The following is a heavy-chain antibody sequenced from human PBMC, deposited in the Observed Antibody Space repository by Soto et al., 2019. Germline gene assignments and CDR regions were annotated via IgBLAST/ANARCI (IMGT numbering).Heavy chain of an antibody. D-gene: IGHD5-12*01. Sequence: ESGGGLIPPGGSLRLSCVVSGFTVSSSNYMSWVRQAPGKGLEWVSVIYPGDTTFYADSVKGRFTISRDNSKNTLYLQMNSLRAEDTAVYYCHGYGYWGQGTLVTVSS. V-gene: IGHV3-53*01. J-gene: IGHJ4*02. CDR2: IYPGDTT. CDR1: GFTVSSSNY. CDR3: HGYGY.